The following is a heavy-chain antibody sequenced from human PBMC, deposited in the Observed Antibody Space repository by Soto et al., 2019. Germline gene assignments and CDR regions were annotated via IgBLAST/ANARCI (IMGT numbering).Heavy chain of an antibody. CDR3: ARPANTVADHFDL. D-gene: IGHD4-17*01. Sequence: GESLKISCQVSGYTFTVYWIGWVRQMPGKGLEWMGIIYPSDSDTRYSPSFQGQVTISADQSINTAYLQWDSLKASDTAIYYCARPANTVADHFDLWGQGTPVTVSS. CDR1: GYTFTVYW. J-gene: IGHJ4*02. V-gene: IGHV5-51*01. CDR2: IYPSDSDT.